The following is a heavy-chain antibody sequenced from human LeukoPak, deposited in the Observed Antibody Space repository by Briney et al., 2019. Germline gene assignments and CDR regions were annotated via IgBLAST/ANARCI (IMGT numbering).Heavy chain of an antibody. Sequence: GGSLRLSCAASGFTFSSYSMNWVRQAPGKGLEWVSYISSSRSTIYYADSVKGRFTISRDNAKNSLYLQMNSLRAEDTAVYYCARDDSEQQPDYWGQGTLVTVSS. CDR2: ISSSRSTI. V-gene: IGHV3-48*01. J-gene: IGHJ4*02. D-gene: IGHD6-13*01. CDR3: ARDDSEQQPDY. CDR1: GFTFSSYS.